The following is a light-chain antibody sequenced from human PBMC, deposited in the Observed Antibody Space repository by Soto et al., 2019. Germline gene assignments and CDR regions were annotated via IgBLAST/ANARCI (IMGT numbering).Light chain of an antibody. J-gene: IGKJ4*01. Sequence: EIVMTQSPATLSVSPGERATLSCRASQSVTSNLAWYQHKPGQSPRLLIYGASTRATSIPARFTGSGSGTAFTLNITSLQSEDVAIYYCQQYNDWPPLTFGGGTKVEIK. CDR3: QQYNDWPPLT. CDR1: QSVTSN. CDR2: GAS. V-gene: IGKV3-15*01.